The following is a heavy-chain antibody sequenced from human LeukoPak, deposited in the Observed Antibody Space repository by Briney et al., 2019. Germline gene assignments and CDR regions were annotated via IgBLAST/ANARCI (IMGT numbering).Heavy chain of an antibody. CDR3: AKEPSHSGYDQGYFDY. J-gene: IGHJ4*02. Sequence: GSLSLSCAASGFPFSSYAMSWVRQAPGKGLEWVSAISGSGGSTYYADSVKGRFTISRDNSKNTLYLQMNSLRAEDTAVYYCAKEPSHSGYDQGYFDYWGQGTLVTVSS. CDR2: ISGSGGST. CDR1: GFPFSSYA. D-gene: IGHD5-12*01. V-gene: IGHV3-23*01.